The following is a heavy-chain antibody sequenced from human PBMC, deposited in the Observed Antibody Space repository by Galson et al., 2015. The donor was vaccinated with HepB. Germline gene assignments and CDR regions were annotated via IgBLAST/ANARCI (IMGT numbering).Heavy chain of an antibody. CDR3: ARDTYCSSTNCYLDY. D-gene: IGHD2-2*01. Sequence: SLRLSCAASGFTFSSYWMSWVRPTPGKGLEWVANIKQDGSEKYYVDSVKGRFTISRDSAKNSLFLQMSSLRAEDTAVYYCARDTYCSSTNCYLDYWGQGTLVTVSS. CDR2: IKQDGSEK. J-gene: IGHJ4*02. V-gene: IGHV3-7*03. CDR1: GFTFSSYW.